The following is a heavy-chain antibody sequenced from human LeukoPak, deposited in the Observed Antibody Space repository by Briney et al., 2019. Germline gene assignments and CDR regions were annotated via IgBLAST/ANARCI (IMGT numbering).Heavy chain of an antibody. J-gene: IGHJ4*02. V-gene: IGHV4-34*01. CDR1: GGSFSGYY. CDR3: ARGPRIQLWLPRPVDY. D-gene: IGHD5-18*01. Sequence: PSETLSLTCVVYGGSFSGYYWSWIRQPPGKGLEWIGEINHSGSTNYNPSLKSRVTISVDTSKNQFSLKLSSVTAADTAVYYCARGPRIQLWLPRPVDYWGQGTLVTVSS. CDR2: INHSGST.